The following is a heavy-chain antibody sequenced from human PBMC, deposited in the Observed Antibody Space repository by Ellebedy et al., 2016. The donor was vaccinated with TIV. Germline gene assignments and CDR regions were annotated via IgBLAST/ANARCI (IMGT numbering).Heavy chain of an antibody. CDR1: GFIVGPNY. CDR3: GRTDYGDSYYFDN. Sequence: GESLKISCAASGFIVGPNYMTWVRQAPGEGLEWVSVIYSYGSTYYADSVKGRFTISRDNSKNTLYLQMNSLRAEDTAVYYCGRTDYGDSYYFDNWGQGTLVTVSS. CDR2: IYSYGST. J-gene: IGHJ4*02. D-gene: IGHD4-17*01. V-gene: IGHV3-53*01.